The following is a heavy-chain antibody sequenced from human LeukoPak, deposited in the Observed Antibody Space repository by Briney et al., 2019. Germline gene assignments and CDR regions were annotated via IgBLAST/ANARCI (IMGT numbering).Heavy chain of an antibody. CDR3: AMYYYDSSGPYVGAFDI. Sequence: ASVKVSCKASGYTFTSHDVNWLRQATGQGLEWLGWMNPNSGHTGFAQKFQGRVTMTRDTSISTAYMELSSLRSEDTAMYYCAMYYYDSSGPYVGAFDIWGQETMVTVSS. CDR1: GYTFTSHD. J-gene: IGHJ3*02. CDR2: MNPNSGHT. V-gene: IGHV1-8*01. D-gene: IGHD3-22*01.